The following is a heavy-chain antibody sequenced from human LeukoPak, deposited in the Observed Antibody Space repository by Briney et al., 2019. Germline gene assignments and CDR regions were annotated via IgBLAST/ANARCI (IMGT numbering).Heavy chain of an antibody. CDR2: IHYSGSS. Sequence: SETLSLTCTVSGDSTNNFYWNWIRQSPGKGLEWIGSIHYSGSSVYNPSLKSRGTISIDTSRRQFFLKLNSVTTADTAVYFCALAPNSNWFDFWGPGTLVTVSS. CDR1: GDSTNNFY. J-gene: IGHJ5*01. V-gene: IGHV4-59*03. CDR3: ALAPNSNWFDF. D-gene: IGHD2-8*01.